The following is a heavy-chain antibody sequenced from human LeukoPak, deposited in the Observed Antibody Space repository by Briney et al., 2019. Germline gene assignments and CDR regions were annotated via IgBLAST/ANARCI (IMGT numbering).Heavy chain of an antibody. V-gene: IGHV1-18*01. CDR2: ISAYNGNT. D-gene: IGHD3-9*01. CDR3: ARDGTRYYDILTGYLLLGVWFDP. Sequence: ASVKVSCKASGYTFTSYGISWVRQAPGQGLEWMGWISAYNGNTNYAQKLQGRVIMTTDTSTSTAYMELRSLRSDDTAVYYCARDGTRYYDILTGYLLLGVWFDPWGQGTLVTVSS. J-gene: IGHJ5*02. CDR1: GYTFTSYG.